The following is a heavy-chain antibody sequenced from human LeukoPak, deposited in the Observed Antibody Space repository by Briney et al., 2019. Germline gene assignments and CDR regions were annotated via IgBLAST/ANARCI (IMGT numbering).Heavy chain of an antibody. CDR3: ALRRDLRSGGRLRFDFFDY. Sequence: SVKVSCKASGGTFSSYAISWVRQAPGQGLEWMGGIIPIFGTANYAQKFQGRVTITADESTSTAYMELSSLRSEDTAVYYCALRRDLRSGGRLRFDFFDYWGQGTLVTVSS. J-gene: IGHJ4*02. V-gene: IGHV1-69*13. CDR1: GGTFSSYA. CDR2: IIPIFGTA. D-gene: IGHD3-10*01.